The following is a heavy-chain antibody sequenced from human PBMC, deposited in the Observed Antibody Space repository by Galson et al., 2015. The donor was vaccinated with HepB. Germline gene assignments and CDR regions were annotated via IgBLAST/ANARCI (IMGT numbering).Heavy chain of an antibody. V-gene: IGHV3-49*03. Sequence: SLRLSCAASGFTFGDYAMSWFRQAPGKGLEWVGFIRSKAYGGTTEYAASVKGRFTISRDDSKSIAYLQMNSLKTEDTAVYYCTRERGSLLLWFGESLWGQGTLVTVSS. D-gene: IGHD3-10*01. CDR2: IRSKAYGGTT. CDR1: GFTFGDYA. J-gene: IGHJ4*02. CDR3: TRERGSLLLWFGESL.